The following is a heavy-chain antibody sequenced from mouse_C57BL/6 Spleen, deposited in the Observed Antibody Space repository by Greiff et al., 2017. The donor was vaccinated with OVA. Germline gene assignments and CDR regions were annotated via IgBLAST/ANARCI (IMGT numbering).Heavy chain of an antibody. J-gene: IGHJ4*01. CDR1: GYTFTDYY. D-gene: IGHD2-1*01. CDR2: INPNNGGT. V-gene: IGHV1-26*01. CDR3: ARPLLGYYAMDY. Sequence: EVQLQQSGPELVKPGASVKISCKASGYTFTDYYMNWVKQSHGKSLEWIGDINPNNGGTSYNQKFKGKATLTVDKSSSTAYMELRSLTSEDSAVYYCARPLLGYYAMDYWGQGTSVTVSS.